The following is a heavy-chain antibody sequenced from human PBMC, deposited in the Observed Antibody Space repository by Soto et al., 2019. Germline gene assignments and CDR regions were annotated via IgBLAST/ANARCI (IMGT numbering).Heavy chain of an antibody. CDR3: ARLSGDHSAFFSYGMDA. CDR2: INSDGTIS. D-gene: IGHD2-21*01. CDR1: GFTFDTYW. V-gene: IGHV3-74*01. Sequence: PXASLGLSCAASGFTFDTYWMNGVRQAPGKGPEWLSGINSDGTISSYADSVKGRFTISRDNARNTLSLQMNSLRADDTAVYYCARLSGDHSAFFSYGMDAWGQGTTVTVSS. J-gene: IGHJ6*02.